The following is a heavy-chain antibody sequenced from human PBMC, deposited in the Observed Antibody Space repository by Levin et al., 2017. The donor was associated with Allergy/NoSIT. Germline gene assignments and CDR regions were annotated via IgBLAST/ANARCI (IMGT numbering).Heavy chain of an antibody. CDR3: ARVVGAAMVTLFDY. D-gene: IGHD5-18*01. Sequence: ASVKVSCKASGYTFTSYGISWVRQAPGQGLEWMGWISAYNGNTNYAQKLQGRVTMTTDTSTSTAYMELRSLRSDDTAVYYCARVVGAAMVTLFDYWGQGTLVTVSS. J-gene: IGHJ4*02. CDR2: ISAYNGNT. CDR1: GYTFTSYG. V-gene: IGHV1-18*01.